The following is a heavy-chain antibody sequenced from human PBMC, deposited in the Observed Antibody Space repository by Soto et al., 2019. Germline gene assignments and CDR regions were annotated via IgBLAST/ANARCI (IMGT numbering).Heavy chain of an antibody. CDR1: GGSISSGGYY. J-gene: IGHJ6*03. D-gene: IGHD3-22*01. CDR3: ARVDLLREYYYYYYYMDV. Sequence: SETLSLTCTVSGGSISSGGYYWSWIRQHPGKGLEWIGYIYYSGSTYYNPSLKSRVTISVDTSKNQFSLKLSSVTAADTAVYYCARVDLLREYYYYYYYMDVWGKGTTVTVSS. V-gene: IGHV4-31*03. CDR2: IYYSGST.